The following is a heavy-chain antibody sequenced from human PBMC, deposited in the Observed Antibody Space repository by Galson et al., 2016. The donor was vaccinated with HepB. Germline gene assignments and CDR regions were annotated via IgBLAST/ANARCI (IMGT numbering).Heavy chain of an antibody. CDR1: GYGFAGYW. J-gene: IGHJ3*02. V-gene: IGHV5-51*03. CDR3: AKGTTTRPDAFDI. Sequence: QSGAEVKKPGESLKISCKGSGYGFAGYWIGWVRQMPGEGLEWMGIIYPDDSSTGYSPSFLGQVTISADKSINTAYLQWGSLKASDTAMYYCAKGTTTRPDAFDIWGQGTMVTVSS. CDR2: IYPDDSST. D-gene: IGHD1-14*01.